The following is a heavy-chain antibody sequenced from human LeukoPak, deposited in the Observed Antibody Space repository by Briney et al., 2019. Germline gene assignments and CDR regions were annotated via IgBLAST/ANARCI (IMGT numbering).Heavy chain of an antibody. J-gene: IGHJ6*02. D-gene: IGHD6-19*01. V-gene: IGHV3-30-3*01. Sequence: GGSLRLSCAASGFTFSSYAMHWVRQAPGKGLEWVAVISYDGSNKYYADSVKGRFTISRDNSKNTLYLQMNSLRAEDTAVYYCARDREWLVRSLYYGMDVWGQGTTVTVSS. CDR3: ARDREWLVRSLYYGMDV. CDR2: ISYDGSNK. CDR1: GFTFSSYA.